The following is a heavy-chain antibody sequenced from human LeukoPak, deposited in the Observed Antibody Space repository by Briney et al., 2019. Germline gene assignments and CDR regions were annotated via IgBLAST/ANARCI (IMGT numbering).Heavy chain of an antibody. J-gene: IGHJ6*04. V-gene: IGHV5-51*01. CDR1: GYSFTSYW. D-gene: IGHD3-10*01. Sequence: GESLKISCKGSGYSFTSYWIGWVRQMPGKGLEWMGIIYPGDSDTRYSPSFQGQVTISADKSISTAYLQWSSLKASDTAMYYCARASHGSGSYYSHYYYYGMDVWGKGTTVTVSS. CDR3: ARASHGSGSYYSHYYYYGMDV. CDR2: IYPGDSDT.